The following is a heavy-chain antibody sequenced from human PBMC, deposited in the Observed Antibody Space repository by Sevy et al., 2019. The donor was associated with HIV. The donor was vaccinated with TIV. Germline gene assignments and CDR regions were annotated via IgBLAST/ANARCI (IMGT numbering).Heavy chain of an antibody. D-gene: IGHD6-19*01. CDR1: GFSVSDNY. J-gene: IGHJ5*02. CDR2: IYGGGTI. CDR3: ARDPRYISGWYNWFDP. Sequence: GGSLRLSCAASGFSVSDNYMSWVRQAPGKGLEWVSVIYGGGTIYYADAVNGRFTISRDNSKNSLYLQMDSLRAEDTAVYYCARDPRYISGWYNWFDPWGQGTLVTVSS. V-gene: IGHV3-53*01.